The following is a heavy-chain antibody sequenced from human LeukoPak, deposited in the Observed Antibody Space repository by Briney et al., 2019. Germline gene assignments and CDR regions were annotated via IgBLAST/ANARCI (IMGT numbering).Heavy chain of an antibody. CDR1: GFPFSNVW. D-gene: IGHD2-15*01. CDR3: ATGDCSGGSCHAFDI. Sequence: GGSLRLSCAAAGFPFSNVWMHWVRQAPGKGPEWVGRIKRKSEGGQTDYAAPVQGRFTTSRDDSKTTSYLQMNSLKTEDTAVYSCATGDCSGGSCHAFDIWGQGTMVTVSS. J-gene: IGHJ3*02. CDR2: IKRKSEGGQT. V-gene: IGHV3-15*01.